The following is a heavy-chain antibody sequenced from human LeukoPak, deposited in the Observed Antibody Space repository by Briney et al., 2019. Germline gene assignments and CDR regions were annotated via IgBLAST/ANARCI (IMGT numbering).Heavy chain of an antibody. CDR2: IKQDGSEK. D-gene: IGHD6-19*01. J-gene: IGHJ6*02. CDR3: ARLIAVAGPYYYYYYGMDV. CDR1: GFTFSSYW. V-gene: IGHV3-7*01. Sequence: QTGGSLRLSCAASGFTFSSYWMSWVRQAPGKGLEWVANIKQDGSEKYYVDSVRGRFTISRDNAKNSLYLQMNSLRAEDTAVYYCARLIAVAGPYYYYYYGMDVWGQGTTVTVSS.